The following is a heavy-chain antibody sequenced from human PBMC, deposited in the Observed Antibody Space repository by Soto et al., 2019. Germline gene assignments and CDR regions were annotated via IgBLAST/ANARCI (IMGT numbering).Heavy chain of an antibody. J-gene: IGHJ4*02. CDR2: INQHGTEK. CDR1: GFNFSNYW. V-gene: IGHV3-7*05. Sequence: EVQLVESGGDLVPPGGSLRLSCVASGFNFSNYWMTWARQAPGKGLGWVANINQHGTEKFYVDSVEGRFSISRDNAYHSVYLQMNSLRAEDTAIYYCATDFLDYCGPGTSVTVSS. CDR3: ATDFLDY.